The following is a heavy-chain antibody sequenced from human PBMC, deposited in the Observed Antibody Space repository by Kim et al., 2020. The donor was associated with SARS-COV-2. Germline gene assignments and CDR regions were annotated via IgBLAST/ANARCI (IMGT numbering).Heavy chain of an antibody. Sequence: TNYAQKFQGRVTMTRDTSISTAYMELSRLRSDDTAVYYCAIAAAGYYFDYWGQGTLVTVSS. CDR3: AIAAAGYYFDY. J-gene: IGHJ4*02. V-gene: IGHV1-2*02. D-gene: IGHD6-13*01. CDR2: T.